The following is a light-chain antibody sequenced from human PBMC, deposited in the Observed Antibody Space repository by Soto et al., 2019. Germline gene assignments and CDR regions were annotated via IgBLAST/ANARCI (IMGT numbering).Light chain of an antibody. J-gene: IGKJ4*01. CDR2: TGS. V-gene: IGKV1-12*01. CDR3: QQANSFPLT. CDR1: QGISNW. Sequence: DIQMTQSPSSVSASVGDRFSITCRASQGISNWLAWYQQKPGRAPKLLIYTGSSLQSGVPSRFSGTGSGTDFTLTISSLQPEDVATYECQQANSFPLTFGGGTKVEIK.